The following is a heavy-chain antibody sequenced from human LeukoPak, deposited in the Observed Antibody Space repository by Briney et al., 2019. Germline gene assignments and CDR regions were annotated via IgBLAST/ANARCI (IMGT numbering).Heavy chain of an antibody. CDR1: GLSISNFW. Sequence: PGGSLRLSCAASGLSISNFWMSWVRQAPGKGLEWVAHIKEDGSEKRYVDSVKGRFTISRDSASLYPQMNSLRAEDTAVYYCARAPRGGYSGSYLDYWGQGTLVTVSS. D-gene: IGHD1-26*01. CDR3: ARAPRGGYSGSYLDY. J-gene: IGHJ4*02. V-gene: IGHV3-7*01. CDR2: IKEDGSEK.